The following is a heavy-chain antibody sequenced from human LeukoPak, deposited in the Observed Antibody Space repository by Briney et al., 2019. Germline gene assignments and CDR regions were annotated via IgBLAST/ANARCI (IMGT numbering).Heavy chain of an antibody. CDR3: AREGPYCSGTSCYGGFDY. Sequence: GASVKVSCKAPGYTFTSHYMHWVRQAPGQGLEWMGIINPNGGNTGYAQKFQGRVTMTRDTSTGTVYMELSSLRSEDTAVYYCAREGPYCSGTSCYGGFDYWGQGTLVTVSS. V-gene: IGHV1-46*01. J-gene: IGHJ4*02. CDR2: INPNGGNT. CDR1: GYTFTSHY. D-gene: IGHD2-2*01.